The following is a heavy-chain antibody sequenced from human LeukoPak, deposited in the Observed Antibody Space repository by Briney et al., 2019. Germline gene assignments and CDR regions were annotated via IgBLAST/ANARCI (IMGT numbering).Heavy chain of an antibody. CDR2: IYYSGST. CDR3: ARVTNSGSYVFDY. Sequence: SETLSLTCTVSGGSISSGDYYWSWIRQPPGKGLEWIGYIYYSGSTYYNPSLKSRVTISVDTSKNQFSLKLSSVTAADTAVYYCARVTNSGSYVFDYWGQGTLVTVSS. V-gene: IGHV4-30-4*01. J-gene: IGHJ4*02. D-gene: IGHD1-26*01. CDR1: GGSISSGDYY.